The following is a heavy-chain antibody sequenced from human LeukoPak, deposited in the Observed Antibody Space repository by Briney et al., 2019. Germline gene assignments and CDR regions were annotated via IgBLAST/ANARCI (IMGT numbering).Heavy chain of an antibody. D-gene: IGHD6-13*01. V-gene: IGHV3-9*01. CDR2: ISWNSGSI. CDR3: AKDISSSSWYYFDY. J-gene: IGHJ4*02. Sequence: GGTLRLSCAVSGFTFGTSWMHWVRQAPGKGLEWVSGISWNSGSIGYADSVKGRFTISRDNAKNSPYLQMNSLRAEDTALYYCAKDISSSSWYYFDYWGQGTLVTVSS. CDR1: GFTFGTSW.